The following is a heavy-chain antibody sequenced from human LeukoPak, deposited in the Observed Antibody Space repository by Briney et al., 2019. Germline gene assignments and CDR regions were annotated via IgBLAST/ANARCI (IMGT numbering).Heavy chain of an antibody. CDR1: GFIVSGDL. J-gene: IGHJ4*02. CDR2: IYSDGST. Sequence: GGSLRLSCAASGFIVSGDLMSWVRQAPGKGLEWVSVIYSDGSTYYADSVKGRFTISRDNSKNTLDLQMTGLKAEDTAVYYCARERGRGRDSPWFDYWGQGTLVTVSS. V-gene: IGHV3-53*01. D-gene: IGHD1-26*01. CDR3: ARERGRGRDSPWFDY.